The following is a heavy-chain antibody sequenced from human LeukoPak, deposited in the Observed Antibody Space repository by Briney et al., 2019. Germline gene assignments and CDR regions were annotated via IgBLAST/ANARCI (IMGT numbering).Heavy chain of an antibody. CDR3: ARHVRYCSGGSCYGPNYFDL. V-gene: IGHV4-39*01. D-gene: IGHD2-15*01. Sequence: SETLSLTCTVSGGSINNNNSYWGGLRQPPGKGLEWIGSIYYGGRAYYNSSLRSRLTMSVDTSENQFSLKLSSVTVADTAVYYCARHVRYCSGGSCYGPNYFDLWGQGILVTVSS. J-gene: IGHJ4*02. CDR2: IYYGGRA. CDR1: GGSINNNNSY.